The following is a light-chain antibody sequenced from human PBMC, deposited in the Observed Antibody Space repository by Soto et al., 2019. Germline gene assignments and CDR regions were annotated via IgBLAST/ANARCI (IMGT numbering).Light chain of an antibody. CDR1: QSVSSK. V-gene: IGKV3D-15*01. CDR2: GAS. Sequence: ETVMTQSPATLSVSPGGRATLSCRASQSVSSKLAWYQQKLGQPPRLLIYGASTRATGIPARFSGSGSGTEFTLSISSLQSEDSAVYYCQQYNYWPPITFGQGTRLEI. CDR3: QQYNYWPPIT. J-gene: IGKJ5*01.